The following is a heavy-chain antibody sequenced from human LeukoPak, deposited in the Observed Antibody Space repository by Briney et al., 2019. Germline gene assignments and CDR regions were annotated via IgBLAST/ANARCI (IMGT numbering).Heavy chain of an antibody. CDR3: AKDLAVAGTRYFDY. D-gene: IGHD6-19*01. CDR1: GFTFSNYW. V-gene: IGHV3-7*03. CDR2: IKQDRSEK. Sequence: GGSLRLSCAASGFTFSNYWMSWVRQAPGKGLEWVANIKQDRSEKYYVDSVKGRFTISRDNAKNSLYLQMNSLRAEDTAVYYCAKDLAVAGTRYFDYWGQGTLVTVSS. J-gene: IGHJ4*02.